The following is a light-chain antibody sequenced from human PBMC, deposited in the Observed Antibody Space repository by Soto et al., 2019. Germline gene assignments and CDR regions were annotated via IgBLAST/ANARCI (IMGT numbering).Light chain of an antibody. Sequence: EIVMTQSPATLSVSPGERATLSCRASQSVSSNLAWYQQKPGQAPRLLIYGASTRATGIPARFSGSGSGTEFPLTIISLQSEDFAVYYCQQYNNWNTFGGGTKVEIK. V-gene: IGKV3-15*01. CDR1: QSVSSN. CDR2: GAS. J-gene: IGKJ4*01. CDR3: QQYNNWNT.